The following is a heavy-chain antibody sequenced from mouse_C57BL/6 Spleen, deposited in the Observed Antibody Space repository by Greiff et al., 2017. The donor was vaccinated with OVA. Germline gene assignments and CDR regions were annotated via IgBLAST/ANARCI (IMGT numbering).Heavy chain of an antibody. CDR1: GYTFTSYW. CDR2: IDPSDSYT. J-gene: IGHJ3*01. CDR3: ARWEILYDDDRVPL. D-gene: IGHD2-4*01. Sequence: QVQLQQPGAELVRPGTSVKLSCKASGYTFTSYWMHWVKQRPGQGLEWIGVIDPSDSYTHYNQKFKGKATLTVDTSSSTAYMQLSSLTSEDSEVYDCARWEILYDDDRVPLWGQGTLVTVSA. V-gene: IGHV1-59*01.